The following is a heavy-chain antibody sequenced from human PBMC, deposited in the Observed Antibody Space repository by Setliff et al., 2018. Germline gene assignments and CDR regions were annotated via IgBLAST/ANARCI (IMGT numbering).Heavy chain of an antibody. CDR2: IKQDGSDK. J-gene: IGHJ4*02. V-gene: IGHV3-7*01. CDR1: GFTFSSYW. D-gene: IGHD4-17*01. CDR3: SRDLQGSGDYVVDY. Sequence: GGSLRLSCSVSGFTFSSYWMSWVRQAPGKGLEWVANIKQDGSDKYYVDSVRGRFTISRDNAENSLTLPMNSLRVEDTAVYYCSRDLQGSGDYVVDYWGQGTLVTVSS.